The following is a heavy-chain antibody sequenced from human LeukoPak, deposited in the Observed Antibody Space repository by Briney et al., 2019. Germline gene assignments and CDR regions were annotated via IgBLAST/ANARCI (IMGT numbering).Heavy chain of an antibody. D-gene: IGHD6-13*01. CDR2: INHSGST. CDR3: ARVGTNTSSWYRFKYFDY. CDR1: GGSFSDYY. Sequence: PSETLSLTCGVRGGSFSDYYWSWIRQSPGVGLEWIGEINHSGSTNYNPSLKSRVTISVGTPKNQFSLKLSSLTAADTAVYYCARVGTNTSSWYRFKYFDYWGQGTLVTVSS. V-gene: IGHV4-34*01. J-gene: IGHJ4*02.